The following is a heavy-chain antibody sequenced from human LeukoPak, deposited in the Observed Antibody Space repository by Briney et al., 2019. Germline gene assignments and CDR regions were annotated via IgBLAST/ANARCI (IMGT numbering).Heavy chain of an antibody. V-gene: IGHV3-23*01. D-gene: IGHD3-22*01. Sequence: GGSLRLSCAASGFTFSNYAVNCVRQAPGKGLEWVSGISANGDTTYYVDSVRGRFTISRDNSKNSVFLQMNSLRDADTAVYYCVKDFWPARDGGGYYSPFEYWGEGTLVTVSS. CDR3: VKDFWPARDGGGYYSPFEY. CDR1: GFTFSNYA. CDR2: ISANGDTT. J-gene: IGHJ4*02.